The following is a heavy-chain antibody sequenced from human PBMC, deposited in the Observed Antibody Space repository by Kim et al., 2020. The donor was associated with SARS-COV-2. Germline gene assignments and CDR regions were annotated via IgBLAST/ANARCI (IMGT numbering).Heavy chain of an antibody. Sequence: PSLKSRVTISVDTSKNQFSLKLSSVTAADTAVYYCARNKVVITFYYFDYWGQGTLVTVSS. V-gene: IGHV4-34*01. CDR3: ARNKVVITFYYFDY. D-gene: IGHD3-22*01. J-gene: IGHJ4*02.